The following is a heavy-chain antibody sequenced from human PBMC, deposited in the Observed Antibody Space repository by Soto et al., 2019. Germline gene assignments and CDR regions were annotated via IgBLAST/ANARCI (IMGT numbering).Heavy chain of an antibody. V-gene: IGHV1-69*02. D-gene: IGHD3-9*01. CDR2: IIPIIGLG. Sequence: QVQLVQSGAEVKKPGSSVKVSCKASGGTFSTNTISWVRQAPGQGLEWMGSIIPIIGLGNYPQNFQGSVAITADKSTSTVFMELSSLRSEDTAVYYCARVKRVLTGYYGRLDAFDIWGQGTVVTVSS. J-gene: IGHJ3*02. CDR3: ARVKRVLTGYYGRLDAFDI. CDR1: GGTFSTNT.